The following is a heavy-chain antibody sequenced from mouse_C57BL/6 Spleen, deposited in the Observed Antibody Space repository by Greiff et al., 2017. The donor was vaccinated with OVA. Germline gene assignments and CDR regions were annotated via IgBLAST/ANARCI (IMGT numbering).Heavy chain of an antibody. Sequence: VQLQQSGAELVKPGASVKISCKASGYAFSSYWMNWVKQRPGKGLAWIGQIYPGDGDTNYNGKFKGKATLTADKSSSTAYMQLSSLTSEDSAVYCCARDQYYGNYEVGYWYFDVWGTGTTVTVSS. J-gene: IGHJ1*03. CDR2: IYPGDGDT. CDR1: GYAFSSYW. D-gene: IGHD2-1*01. V-gene: IGHV1-80*01. CDR3: ARDQYYGNYEVGYWYFDV.